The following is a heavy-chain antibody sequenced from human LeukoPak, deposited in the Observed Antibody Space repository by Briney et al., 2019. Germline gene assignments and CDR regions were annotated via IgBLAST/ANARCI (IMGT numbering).Heavy chain of an antibody. CDR1: GFTFSSYG. CDR3: AKDSSGWFDY. J-gene: IGHJ5*01. CDR2: ISYDGSNK. Sequence: GGSLRLSCAASGFTFSSYGMHWVRQAPGKGLEWVAVISYDGSNKYYADSVKGRFTISRDNSKNTLYLQMNSLRAEDTAVYYCAKDSSGWFDYWGQGTLVTVSS. D-gene: IGHD6-19*01. V-gene: IGHV3-30*18.